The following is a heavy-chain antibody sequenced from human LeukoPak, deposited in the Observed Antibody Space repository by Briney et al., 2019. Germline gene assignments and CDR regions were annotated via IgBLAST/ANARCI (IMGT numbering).Heavy chain of an antibody. CDR3: AADLRFLEWSDS. V-gene: IGHV1-2*02. J-gene: IGHJ5*01. D-gene: IGHD3-3*01. CDR1: GYTFTAYY. Sequence: ASVKVSCKASGYTFTAYYMHWVRQAPGQGLEWMGWINPNNGDTNYAQKFQGRVTMTRDTSISTTYMELSRLRSDDTAVYYRAADLRFLEWSDSWGQGTLVTVSS. CDR2: INPNNGDT.